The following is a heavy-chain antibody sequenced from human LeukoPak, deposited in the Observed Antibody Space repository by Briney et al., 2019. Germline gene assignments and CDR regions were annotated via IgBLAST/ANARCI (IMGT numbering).Heavy chain of an antibody. CDR3: ASTRGSSASRGFDI. D-gene: IGHD3-16*01. CDR1: GGSISSSNW. J-gene: IGHJ3*02. CDR2: IYHSGST. V-gene: IGHV4-4*02. Sequence: SGTLSLTCAVSGGSISSSNWWSWVRQPPGKGLEWIGEIYHSGSTNYNPSLKSRVTISVDKSKNQFPLKLSSVTAADTAVYYCASTRGSSASRGFDIWGQGTMVTVSS.